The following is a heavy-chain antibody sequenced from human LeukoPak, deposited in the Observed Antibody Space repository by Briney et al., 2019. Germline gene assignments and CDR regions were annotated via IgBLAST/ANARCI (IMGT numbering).Heavy chain of an antibody. CDR2: ISWNSVSI. CDR1: GFTFDDYA. Sequence: GGSLRLSCAASGFTFDDYAMHWVRQAPGKGLEWVSSISWNSVSIGYADSVKGRFTISRDNAKNSLYLQMNSLRTEDTALYYCATGDSSGWDYFDYWGQGTLVTVSS. CDR3: ATGDSSGWDYFDY. V-gene: IGHV3-9*01. J-gene: IGHJ4*02. D-gene: IGHD3-22*01.